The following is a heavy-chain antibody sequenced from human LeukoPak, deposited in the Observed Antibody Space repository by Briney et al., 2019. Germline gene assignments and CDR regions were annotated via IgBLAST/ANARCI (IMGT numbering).Heavy chain of an antibody. CDR1: GASMTDYY. D-gene: IGHD1-14*01. Sequence: TSETLPLTCTVSGASMTDYYWSWIRQPPGKGLEWIAYSHYSGETKYNPSLKSRITISVDTSKNQFSLKLSSVTAADTAVYFCARQPGGTAAFDIWGQGTTVTVSA. CDR2: SHYSGET. J-gene: IGHJ3*02. CDR3: ARQPGGTAAFDI. V-gene: IGHV4-59*08.